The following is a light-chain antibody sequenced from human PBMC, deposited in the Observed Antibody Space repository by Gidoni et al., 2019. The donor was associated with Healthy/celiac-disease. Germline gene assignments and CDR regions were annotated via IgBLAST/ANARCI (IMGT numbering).Light chain of an antibody. Sequence: DIQRTESPSSLSASVGDRVTITCRASQSISSYLNWYQQKPGKAPKLLIYAASSLQSGVPSRFSGSGSWTAFTLTISSLQPEDFATYYCQQSYRTPRYTFGQGTKLEIK. CDR2: AAS. J-gene: IGKJ2*01. CDR3: QQSYRTPRYT. V-gene: IGKV1-39*01. CDR1: QSISSY.